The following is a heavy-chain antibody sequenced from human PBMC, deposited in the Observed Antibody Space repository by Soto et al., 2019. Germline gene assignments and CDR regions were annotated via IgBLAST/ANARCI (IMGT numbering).Heavy chain of an antibody. CDR2: IIPIFGTA. D-gene: IGHD3-22*01. CDR3: ARDVDYDSSGSPEGGFDY. J-gene: IGHJ4*02. CDR1: GGTFSSYA. V-gene: IGHV1-69*13. Sequence: GASVKVSCKASGGTFSSYAISWVRQAPGQGLEWMGGIIPIFGTANYAQKIQGRVTITADESTSTAYMELSSLRSEDTAVYYCARDVDYDSSGSPEGGFDYWGQGTLVTVSS.